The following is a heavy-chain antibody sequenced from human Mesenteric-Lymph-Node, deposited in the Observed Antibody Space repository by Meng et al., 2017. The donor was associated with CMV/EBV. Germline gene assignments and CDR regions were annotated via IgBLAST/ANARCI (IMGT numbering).Heavy chain of an antibody. V-gene: IGHV1-2*02. CDR2: INPNSGGT. D-gene: IGHD3-3*01. J-gene: IGHJ4*02. CDR1: GYTFTGYY. Sequence: ASVKVSCKASGYTFTGYYLHWVRQAPGQGLEWMGWINPNSGGTSDAQKFQGRVTMTRDTSINTAYMELNSLTSDGTAVYYCARDRSPRAISSGHFDYWGQGTLVTVSS. CDR3: ARDRSPRAISSGHFDY.